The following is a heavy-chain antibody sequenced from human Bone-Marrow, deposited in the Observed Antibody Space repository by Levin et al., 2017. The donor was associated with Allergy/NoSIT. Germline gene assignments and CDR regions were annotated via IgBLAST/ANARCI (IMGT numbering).Heavy chain of an antibody. CDR1: GFTFSSYE. D-gene: IGHD2-15*01. CDR2: ISSSGSTI. CDR3: ASFWGYCSGGSCRGAYFQH. V-gene: IGHV3-48*03. J-gene: IGHJ1*01. Sequence: PSGGSLRLSCAASGFTFSSYEMNWVRQAPGKGLEWVSYISSSGSTIYYADSVKGRFTISRDNAKNSLYLQMNSLRAEDTAVYYCASFWGYCSGGSCRGAYFQHWGQGTLVTVSS.